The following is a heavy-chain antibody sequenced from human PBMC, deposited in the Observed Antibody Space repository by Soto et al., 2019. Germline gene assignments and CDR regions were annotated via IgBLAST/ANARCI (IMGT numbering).Heavy chain of an antibody. J-gene: IGHJ4*02. CDR1: VFSIIIYD. CDR3: ARGRGFGENYFEY. V-gene: IGHV4-59*01. CDR2: IYYSGSI. D-gene: IGHD3-10*01. Sequence: PSSTXSLTGTFSVFSIIIYDLIWIRHPPGQGRECIGYIYYSGSINYNPSLKSRVTISVDTSKNQFSLKLSSVTAADTAVYFCARGRGFGENYFEYWGQGSLVTVSS.